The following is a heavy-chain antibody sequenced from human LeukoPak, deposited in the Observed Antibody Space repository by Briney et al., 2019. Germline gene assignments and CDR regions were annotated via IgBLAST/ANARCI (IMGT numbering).Heavy chain of an antibody. Sequence: GEFLKISCEGSGYSFNNYWIGWVRQMPGKGLECMGIIYPSDSDTRHRPSFQGQVTISADKSISTAYLQWNSLKASDSAMYYCARSGGTEFDYWGQGTLVTVSS. D-gene: IGHD3-16*01. V-gene: IGHV5-51*01. J-gene: IGHJ4*02. CDR3: ARSGGTEFDY. CDR2: IYPSDSDT. CDR1: GYSFNNYW.